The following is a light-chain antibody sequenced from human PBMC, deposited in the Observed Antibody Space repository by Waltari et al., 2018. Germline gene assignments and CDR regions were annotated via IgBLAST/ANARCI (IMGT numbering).Light chain of an antibody. CDR2: EVS. J-gene: IGLJ1*01. CDR3: SSYTTSSAPGV. Sequence: QSALTQPASVSGPPGQSITISCSGTDIDVGAYAFVSWYQQHPGKAPHLIIYEVSNRPAGISNRFSASKSGNTASLTIAGLQAEDEADYYCSSYTTSSAPGVFGTGTRVTVL. V-gene: IGLV2-14*01. CDR1: DIDVGAYAF.